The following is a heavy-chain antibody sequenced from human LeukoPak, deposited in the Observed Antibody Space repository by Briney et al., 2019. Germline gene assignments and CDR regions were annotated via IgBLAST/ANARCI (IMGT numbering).Heavy chain of an antibody. CDR3: AASKYYDSSGYSPSDY. J-gene: IGHJ4*02. CDR2: IVVGSGNT. V-gene: IGHV1-58*02. Sequence: ASVKVSCKASGFTFTSSAMQWVRQARGQRLEWIGWIVVGSGNTNYAQKFQERVTITRDMSTSTAYMELSSLRSEDTAVYYCAASKYYDSSGYSPSDYWGQGTLVTVSS. CDR1: GFTFTSSA. D-gene: IGHD3-22*01.